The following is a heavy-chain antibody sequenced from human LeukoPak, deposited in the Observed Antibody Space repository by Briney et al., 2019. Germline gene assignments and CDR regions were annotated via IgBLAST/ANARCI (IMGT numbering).Heavy chain of an antibody. D-gene: IGHD6-19*01. CDR3: ARDMEQWLVQDWYFDL. CDR2: INSGGTT. CDR1: GFNVSSTY. V-gene: IGHV3-66*01. J-gene: IGHJ2*01. Sequence: GGSLRLSCVASGFNVSSTYMNWVRQAPGKGLEWVSLINSGGTTYYPDSVKGRFTIARDNSKNTLYLQMNILRAEDTAVYYCARDMEQWLVQDWYFDLWGRGTLVTVSS.